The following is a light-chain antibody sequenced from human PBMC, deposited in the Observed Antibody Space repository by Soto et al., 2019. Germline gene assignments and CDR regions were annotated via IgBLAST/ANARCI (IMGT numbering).Light chain of an antibody. Sequence: QSVLTQPPSASGSPGQSVTISCTGTSSDVGAYDYVSWFQQHPGKAPKLIIYLVSKRPSGVPDRFSGSKSGNTASLTVSGLQAEDEADYYRSSYVVSYNWVFGGGTKLTVL. CDR2: LVS. CDR3: SSYVVSYNWV. CDR1: SSDVGAYDY. V-gene: IGLV2-8*01. J-gene: IGLJ3*02.